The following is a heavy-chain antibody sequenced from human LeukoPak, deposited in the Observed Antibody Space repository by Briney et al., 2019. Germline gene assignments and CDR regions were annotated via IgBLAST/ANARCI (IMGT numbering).Heavy chain of an antibody. CDR1: GFTFSNYA. CDR3: AKVVSGWPYYYYMDV. J-gene: IGHJ6*03. CDR2: ISGSGGST. V-gene: IGHV3-23*01. Sequence: GGSLRLSCAASGFTFSNYAMSWVRQAPGKGLEWVSGISGSGGSTYYADSVKGRFTISRDNSKNTLYLQMNSLRAEDTAVYYCAKVVSGWPYYYYMDVWGKGTTVTVSS. D-gene: IGHD6-19*01.